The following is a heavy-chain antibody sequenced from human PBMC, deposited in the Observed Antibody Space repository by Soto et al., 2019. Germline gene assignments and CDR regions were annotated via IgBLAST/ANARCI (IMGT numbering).Heavy chain of an antibody. CDR1: GYTLTELS. J-gene: IGHJ4*02. CDR2: FDPEDGET. CDR3: ATDASVGYCSGGSCYAFDY. Sequence: ASVKVSCKVSGYTLTELSMHWVLQAPGKGLEWMGGFDPEDGETIYAQKFQGRVTMTEDTSTDTAYMELSSLRSEDTAVYYCATDASVGYCSGGSCYAFDYWGQGTLVPSPQ. V-gene: IGHV1-24*01. D-gene: IGHD2-15*01.